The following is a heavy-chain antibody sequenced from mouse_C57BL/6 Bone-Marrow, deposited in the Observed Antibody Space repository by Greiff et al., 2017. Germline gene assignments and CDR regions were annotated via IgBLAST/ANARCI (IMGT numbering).Heavy chain of an antibody. CDR2: ISNGGGST. D-gene: IGHD1-1*01. CDR3: ARQGSSQGYFDV. J-gene: IGHJ1*03. CDR1: GFTFSDYY. Sequence: EVKVVESGGGLVQPGGSLKLSCAASGFTFSDYYMYWVRQTPEKRLEWVAYISNGGGSTYYPDTVKGRFTISRDNAKNTLYLQMSRLKSEDTAMYYCARQGSSQGYFDVWGTGTTVTVSS. V-gene: IGHV5-12*01.